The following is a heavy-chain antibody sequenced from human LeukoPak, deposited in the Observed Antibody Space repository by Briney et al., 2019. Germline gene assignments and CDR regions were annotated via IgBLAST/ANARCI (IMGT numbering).Heavy chain of an antibody. D-gene: IGHD3-16*02. CDR1: GYTFTTYD. CDR3: ARADYDYVWGSYRLPDP. Sequence: ASVKVSCKASGYTFTTYDINWVRQATGQGLEWMGWVNPDSGNTGYAQKFQGRVTMTRNTSISTAYMELSSLRSDDTAVYYRARADYDYVWGSYRLPDPWGQGTLVTVSS. V-gene: IGHV1-8*01. CDR2: VNPDSGNT. J-gene: IGHJ5*02.